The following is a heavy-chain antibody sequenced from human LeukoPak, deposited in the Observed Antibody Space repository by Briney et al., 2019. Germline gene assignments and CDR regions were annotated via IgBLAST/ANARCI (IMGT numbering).Heavy chain of an antibody. CDR1: GYTFTSYG. CDR2: ISAYNGNT. V-gene: IGHV1-18*01. J-gene: IGHJ6*02. Sequence: ASVKVPCKASGYTFTSYGISWVRQAPGQGLEWMGWISAYNGNTNYAQKLQGRVTMTTDTSTSTAYMELRSLRSDDTAVYYCARDQDIVVVVAASIGYYYYGMDVWGQGTTVTVSS. D-gene: IGHD2-15*01. CDR3: ARDQDIVVVVAASIGYYYYGMDV.